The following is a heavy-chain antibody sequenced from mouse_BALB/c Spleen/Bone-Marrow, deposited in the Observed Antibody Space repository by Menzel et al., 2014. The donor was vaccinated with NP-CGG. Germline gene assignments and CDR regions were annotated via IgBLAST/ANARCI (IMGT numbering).Heavy chain of an antibody. Sequence: QVQLQQSGPELVKPGASVRISCKASGYTFTSYYIHWVKQRPGQGLEWIGWIYPGNVNTKYNEKFKGKATLTADKSSSTAYMQLSSLTSEDSAVYFWARPPGSSPAWFAYWGQGTLVTVSA. CDR2: IYPGNVNT. CDR1: GYTFTSYY. J-gene: IGHJ3*01. D-gene: IGHD1-1*01. CDR3: ARPPGSSPAWFAY. V-gene: IGHV1S56*01.